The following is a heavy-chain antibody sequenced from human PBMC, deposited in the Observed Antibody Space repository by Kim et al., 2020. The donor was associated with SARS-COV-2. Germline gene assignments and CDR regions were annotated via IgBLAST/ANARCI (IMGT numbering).Heavy chain of an antibody. CDR2: IYSGGST. CDR3: ARMANGGSGYVSYYYMDV. D-gene: IGHD3-3*01. CDR1: GFTVSSNY. V-gene: IGHV3-53*04. J-gene: IGHJ6*03. Sequence: GGSLRLSCAASGFTVSSNYMSWVRQAPGKGLEWVSVIYSGGSTYYADSVKGRFTISRHNSKNTLYLQMNSLRAEDTAVYYCARMANGGSGYVSYYYMDVWGKGTTVTVSS.